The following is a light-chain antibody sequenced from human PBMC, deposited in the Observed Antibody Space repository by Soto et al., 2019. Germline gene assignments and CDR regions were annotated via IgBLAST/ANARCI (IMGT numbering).Light chain of an antibody. J-gene: IGLJ1*01. Sequence: QSALTQPPSASGSPGQSVTISCTGTSSGVGGYNYVSWYQQHPGKAPKLMIYEVTKRPSGVPDRFSGSKSGNTASLTVSGLQAEDEADYYCSSYAGSNKRVFGTGTKVTVL. CDR2: EVT. V-gene: IGLV2-8*01. CDR1: SSGVGGYNY. CDR3: SSYAGSNKRV.